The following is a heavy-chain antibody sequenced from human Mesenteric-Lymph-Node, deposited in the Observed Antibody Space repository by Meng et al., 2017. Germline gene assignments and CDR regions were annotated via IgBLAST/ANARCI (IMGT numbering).Heavy chain of an antibody. D-gene: IGHD6-13*01. CDR1: GYTFTSYD. V-gene: IGHV1-8*01. CDR3: ARATEEAAADMLTQNYYYYGMDV. Sequence: ASVKVSCKASGYTFTSYDINWVRQATGQGLEWMGWMNPNSGNTGYAQKFQGRVTMTRNTSISTAYMELSSLRSEDTAVCYCARATEEAAADMLTQNYYYYGMDVWGQGTMVTVSS. CDR2: MNPNSGNT. J-gene: IGHJ6*02.